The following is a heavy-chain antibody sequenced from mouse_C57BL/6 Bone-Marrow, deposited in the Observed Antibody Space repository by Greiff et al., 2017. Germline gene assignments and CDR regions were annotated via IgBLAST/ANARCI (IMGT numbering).Heavy chain of an antibody. CDR3: ASIYYDYDYAMDY. CDR2: IDPSDSYT. CDR1: GYTFTSYW. V-gene: IGHV1-50*01. Sequence: QVQLQQPGAELVKPGASVKLSCKASGYTFTSYWMQWVKQRPGQGLEWIGEIDPSDSYTNYNQKFKGKATLTVDTSSSTAYMQLSILTSEDSAVYYCASIYYDYDYAMDYWGQGTSVTVSS. J-gene: IGHJ4*01. D-gene: IGHD2-4*01.